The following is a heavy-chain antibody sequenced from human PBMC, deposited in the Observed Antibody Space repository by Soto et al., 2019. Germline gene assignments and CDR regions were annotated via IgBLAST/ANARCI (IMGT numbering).Heavy chain of an antibody. V-gene: IGHV1-18*04. CDR2: ISAYNGNT. CDR3: ARSVYCGGDCWPPDY. J-gene: IGHJ4*02. D-gene: IGHD2-21*02. Sequence: ASVKVSCKASGYTFTSYGISWVRQAPGQGLEWMGWISAYNGNTNYAQKLQGRVTMTTDTSTSTAYMELRSLRSDDTAVYYCARSVYCGGDCWPPDYWGQGTLVTVSS. CDR1: GYTFTSYG.